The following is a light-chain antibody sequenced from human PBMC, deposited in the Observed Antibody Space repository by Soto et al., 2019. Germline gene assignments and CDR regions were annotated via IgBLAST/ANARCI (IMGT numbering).Light chain of an antibody. CDR2: RSN. CDR1: SSNIGSNY. J-gene: IGLJ2*01. Sequence: QSALTQPPSASGTPGQRVTISCSGSSSNIGSNYVYWYQQLPGTAPKLLIYRSNQRPSGVPDRFSGSKSGTSASLAISGLRSEDEADYYCAAWDDSLSGHVVFGGGTKLTVL. V-gene: IGLV1-47*01. CDR3: AAWDDSLSGHVV.